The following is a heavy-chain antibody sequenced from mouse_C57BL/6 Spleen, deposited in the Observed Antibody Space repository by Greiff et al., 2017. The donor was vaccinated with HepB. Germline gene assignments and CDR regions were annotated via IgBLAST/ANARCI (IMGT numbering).Heavy chain of an antibody. Sequence: VQLQQSGAELVRPGASVTLSCKASGYTFTDYEMHWVKQTPVHGLDWIGAIDPETGGTAYNQKFKGKSILTADKSSSPAYMALRSLTSEDSAVYYGTRGGGGAWFAYWGQGTLVTVSA. V-gene: IGHV1-15*01. CDR2: IDPETGGT. J-gene: IGHJ3*01. CDR1: GYTFTDYE. CDR3: TRGGGGAWFAY.